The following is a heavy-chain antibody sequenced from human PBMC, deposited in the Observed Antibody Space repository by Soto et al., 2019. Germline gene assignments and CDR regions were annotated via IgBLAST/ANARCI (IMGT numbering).Heavy chain of an antibody. CDR2: IKDDGSDE. V-gene: IGHV3-7*03. Sequence: EVQLVESGGGLVQPGGSLRLSCAASGFTFSRYWMSWVRQAPGKGLEWEANIKDDGSDEYYVDSVKGRFTVSRDKAKNSLFLQLSGLGDEDTAVYYCARKQTNVTSLRTFYYGLDVWGQGTPVTVSS. CDR1: GFTFSRYW. J-gene: IGHJ6*02. CDR3: ARKQTNVTSLRTFYYGLDV. D-gene: IGHD2-8*01.